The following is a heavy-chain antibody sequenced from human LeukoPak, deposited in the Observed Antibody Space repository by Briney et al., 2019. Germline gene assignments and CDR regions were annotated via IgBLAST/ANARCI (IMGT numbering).Heavy chain of an antibody. D-gene: IGHD3-10*01. CDR2: ISYDGSNK. Sequence: PGGSLRLSCAASGFTFSSYGMHWVRQAPGKGLDWVAVISYDGSNKYYVDSVKGRFTNSRDKSKHMLYLQTNSLRAEDTAVYYCAKNELLWFGEFDAFDIWGQGTMVTVSS. V-gene: IGHV3-30*18. J-gene: IGHJ3*02. CDR3: AKNELLWFGEFDAFDI. CDR1: GFTFSSYG.